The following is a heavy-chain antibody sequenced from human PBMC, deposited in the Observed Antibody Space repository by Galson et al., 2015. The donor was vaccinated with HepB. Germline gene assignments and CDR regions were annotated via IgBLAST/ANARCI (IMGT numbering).Heavy chain of an antibody. V-gene: IGHV3-30*04. Sequence: SLRLSCAASGFTFSSYAMHWVRQAPGKGLEWVAVISYDGSNKYYADSVKGRFTISRDNSKNTLYLQMNSLRAEDTAVYYCARDTDILTHRLGYFDLWGRGTLVTVSS. CDR1: GFTFSSYA. J-gene: IGHJ2*01. D-gene: IGHD3-9*01. CDR3: ARDTDILTHRLGYFDL. CDR2: ISYDGSNK.